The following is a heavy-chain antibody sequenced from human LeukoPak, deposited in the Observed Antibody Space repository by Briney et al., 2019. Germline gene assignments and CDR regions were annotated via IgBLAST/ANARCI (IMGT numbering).Heavy chain of an antibody. CDR3: ARDSCGGDCLRWFDP. V-gene: IGHV3-30-3*01. Sequence: GRSLRLSCAASGFTFSSYAMRWVRQAPGKGLEWVAVISYDGSNKYYADSVKGRFTISRDNSKNTLYLQMNSLRAEDTAVYYCARDSCGGDCLRWFDPWGQGTLVTVSS. J-gene: IGHJ5*02. D-gene: IGHD2-21*02. CDR2: ISYDGSNK. CDR1: GFTFSSYA.